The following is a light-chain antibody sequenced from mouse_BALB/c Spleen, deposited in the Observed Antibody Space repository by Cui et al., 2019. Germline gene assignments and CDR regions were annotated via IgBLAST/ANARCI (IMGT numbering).Light chain of an antibody. V-gene: IGKV4-80*01. CDR2: STS. CDR3: HQWSSYGT. Sequence: QIVLTQSPAIMSASLGEEITLTCSASSSVSYMHWYQQRSGTSPKLLIYSTSNLASGVPSRFSGSGSGTFYSRTIGSVEAEDAADYYCHQWSSYGTFGGGTKLEIK. CDR1: SSVSY. J-gene: IGKJ1*01.